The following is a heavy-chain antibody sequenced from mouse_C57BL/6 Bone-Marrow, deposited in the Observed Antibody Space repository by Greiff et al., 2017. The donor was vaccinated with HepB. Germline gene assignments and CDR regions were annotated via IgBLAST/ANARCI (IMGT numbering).Heavy chain of an antibody. CDR2: ISSGGSYT. CDR1: GFTFSSYG. V-gene: IGHV5-6*01. J-gene: IGHJ2*01. D-gene: IGHD1-1*01. CDR3: ARHYYGSSYFDY. Sequence: EVKLMESGGDLVKPGGSLKLSCAASGFTFSSYGMSWVRQTPDKRLEWVATISSGGSYTYYPDCVKGRFTISRDNAKNTLYLQMSSLKSEDTAMYYCARHYYGSSYFDYWGQGTTLTVSS.